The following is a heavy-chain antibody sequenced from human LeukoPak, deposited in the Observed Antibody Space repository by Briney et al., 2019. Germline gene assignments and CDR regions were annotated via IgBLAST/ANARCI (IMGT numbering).Heavy chain of an antibody. CDR2: IYSGGST. D-gene: IGHD2-2*01. Sequence: PGGSLRLSCAASGFTVSSNYMSWVRQAPGKGLEWVSVIYSGGSTYYADSVKGRFTISRDNSKNTLYLQMNSLRAEDTAVYYCARDRVTCSSTSCHSHYFDYWGQGTLVTVSS. V-gene: IGHV3-53*01. J-gene: IGHJ4*02. CDR1: GFTVSSNY. CDR3: ARDRVTCSSTSCHSHYFDY.